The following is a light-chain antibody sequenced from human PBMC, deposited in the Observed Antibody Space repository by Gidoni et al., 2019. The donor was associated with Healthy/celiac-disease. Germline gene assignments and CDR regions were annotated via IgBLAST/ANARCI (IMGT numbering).Light chain of an antibody. CDR1: QSISSW. Sequence: DIQMPQSPSTLSASVGDRVTITCRASQSISSWLAWYQQKPGKAPKLLIYKASSFESGVPSRFSGSGSGTEFTLTISSLQPDDFATYYCQQYNSYSCTFGQGTKLEIK. V-gene: IGKV1-5*03. CDR2: KAS. CDR3: QQYNSYSCT. J-gene: IGKJ2*02.